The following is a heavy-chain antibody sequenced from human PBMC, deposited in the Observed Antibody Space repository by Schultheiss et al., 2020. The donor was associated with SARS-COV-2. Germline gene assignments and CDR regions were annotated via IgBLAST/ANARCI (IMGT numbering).Heavy chain of an antibody. V-gene: IGHV3-23*01. D-gene: IGHD6-19*01. CDR2: ISGSGGST. Sequence: GGSLRLSCAVSGFTVDSNFVTWVRQAPGKGLEWVSAISGSGGSTYYADSVKGRFTISRDNAKNSLYLQMNSLRAEDTAVYFCVRQGRAWYSDTWGQGTLVTVSS. CDR3: VRQGRAWYSDT. J-gene: IGHJ5*02. CDR1: GFTVDSNF.